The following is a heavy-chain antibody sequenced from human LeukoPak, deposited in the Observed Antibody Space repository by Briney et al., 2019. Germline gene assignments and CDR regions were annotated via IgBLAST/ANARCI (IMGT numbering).Heavy chain of an antibody. CDR1: GFTITSYD. Sequence: ASVKVSCKASGFTITSYDINWVRQAPGQGLEWMGWMNPNSGNTRYAQKVQGRITMTRDTSVSTAYMELSSLRSEDTAVYYCARGPTLVRGVIMPDSVGGMDVWGQGTTITVSS. CDR3: ARGPTLVRGVIMPDSVGGMDV. CDR2: MNPNSGNT. V-gene: IGHV1-8*01. D-gene: IGHD3-10*01. J-gene: IGHJ6*02.